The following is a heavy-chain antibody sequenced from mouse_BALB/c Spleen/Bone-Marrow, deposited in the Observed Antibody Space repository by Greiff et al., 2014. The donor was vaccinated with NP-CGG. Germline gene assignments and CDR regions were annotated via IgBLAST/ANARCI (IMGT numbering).Heavy chain of an antibody. CDR2: INPYNGDT. CDR3: ARGGLLRAMDY. Sequence: EVQLQQSGPELVKPGASVKISCKASGYSFTGYFMNWVMQSHGKSLEWIGRINPYNGDTFYNQKFKGKATLTVDKSSSTAHMERRRLASEDSAVYYCARGGLLRAMDYWGQGTSVTVSS. J-gene: IGHJ4*01. CDR1: GYSFTGYF. D-gene: IGHD2-3*01. V-gene: IGHV1-20*02.